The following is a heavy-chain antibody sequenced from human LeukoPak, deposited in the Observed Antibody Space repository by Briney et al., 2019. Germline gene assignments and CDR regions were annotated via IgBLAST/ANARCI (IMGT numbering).Heavy chain of an antibody. D-gene: IGHD4-11*01. CDR1: GGSITNY. CDR2: IHYSGST. Sequence: SETLSLTCTVPGGSITNYWTWIRQPPGKGLEWIGYIHYSGSTNYNPSLKSRVTISVDTSKNQFSLKLSSVTAADTAVYYCARASVTYYYYYYMDVWGKGTTVTVSS. V-gene: IGHV4-59*01. J-gene: IGHJ6*03. CDR3: ARASVTYYYYYYMDV.